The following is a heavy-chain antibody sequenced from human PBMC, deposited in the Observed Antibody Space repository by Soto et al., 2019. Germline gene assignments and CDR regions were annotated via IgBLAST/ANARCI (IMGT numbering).Heavy chain of an antibody. CDR2: ISSSSSYI. D-gene: IGHD3-10*01. Sequence: PGGSLRLSCAASGFTFSSYSMNWVRQAPGKGLEWVSSISSSSSYIYYADSVKGRFTISRDNAKNSLYLQMNSLRAEDTAVYYCARGPYMVRGVINALDPWGQGTLVTVSS. CDR1: GFTFSSYS. J-gene: IGHJ5*02. CDR3: ARGPYMVRGVINALDP. V-gene: IGHV3-21*01.